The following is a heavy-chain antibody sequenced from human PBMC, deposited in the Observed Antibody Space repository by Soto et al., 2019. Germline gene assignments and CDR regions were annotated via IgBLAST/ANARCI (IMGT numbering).Heavy chain of an antibody. CDR3: ARGRFNAFGI. D-gene: IGHD3-3*01. Sequence: QVQLQQSGPGLVKPSQTLSLTCAISGDSVSSNSVAWNWIRQSPLRGLEWLGRTYYRSKWYNDYGVPVKGRVTINPDTSQTQSSLHRNSMTPEDTAVYFCARGRFNAFGIWGQGTMVTVSS. CDR1: GDSVSSNSVA. V-gene: IGHV6-1*01. J-gene: IGHJ3*02. CDR2: TYYRSKWYN.